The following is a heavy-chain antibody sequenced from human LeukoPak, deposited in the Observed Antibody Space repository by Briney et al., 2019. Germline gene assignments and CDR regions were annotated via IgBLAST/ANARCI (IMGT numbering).Heavy chain of an antibody. V-gene: IGHV3-23*01. J-gene: IGHJ4*02. CDR3: AKEDCSSTSCYTGENGFDY. CDR1: GFTFSSYA. CDR2: ISGSGGST. D-gene: IGHD2-2*02. Sequence: GGSLRLSCAASGFTFSSYAMSWVRQAPGKGLEWVSAISGSGGSTYYADSVKGRSTISRDNSKNTLYLQMNSLRAEDTAVYYCAKEDCSSTSCYTGENGFDYWGQGTLVTVSS.